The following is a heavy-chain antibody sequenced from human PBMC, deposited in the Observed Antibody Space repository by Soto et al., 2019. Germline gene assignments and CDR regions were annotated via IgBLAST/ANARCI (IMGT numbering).Heavy chain of an antibody. CDR2: IYYSGST. D-gene: IGHD6-13*01. J-gene: IGHJ6*03. Sequence: QVQLQESGPGLVKPSQTLSLTCTVSGGSISSGGYYWSWIRQHPGKGLEWIGYIYYSGSTYYNPSLKSRVTIAVDTSKNQFSLKLSSVTAADTAVYYCARNLIATPNYYYYMDVWGKGTTVTVSS. CDR1: GGSISSGGYY. CDR3: ARNLIATPNYYYYMDV. V-gene: IGHV4-31*03.